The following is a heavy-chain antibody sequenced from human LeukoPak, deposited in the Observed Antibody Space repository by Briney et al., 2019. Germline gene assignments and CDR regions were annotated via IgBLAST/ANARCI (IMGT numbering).Heavy chain of an antibody. CDR2: TYYRSKWYN. V-gene: IGHV6-1*01. D-gene: IGHD6-19*01. CDR3: ARSSGWLDY. Sequence: QTLSLTCAISGDSVSSKSAAWNWIRQSPSRGLEWLGRTYYRSKWYNEYAVSVKGRMNINPDTSKNQISLQLNSVTPEDTAVYYCARSSGWLDYWGQGTLVTVSS. J-gene: IGHJ4*02. CDR1: GDSVSSKSAA.